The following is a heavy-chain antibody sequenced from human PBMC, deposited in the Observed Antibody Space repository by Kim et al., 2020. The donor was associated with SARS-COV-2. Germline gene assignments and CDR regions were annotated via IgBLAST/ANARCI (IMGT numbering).Heavy chain of an antibody. CDR2: IYPGDSDT. CDR1: GYSFTSYW. D-gene: IGHD6-13*01. J-gene: IGHJ3*02. CDR3: ARRGSSSGPDVGAFDI. V-gene: IGHV5-51*01. Sequence: GESLKISCKGSGYSFTSYWIGWVRQMPGKGLEWMGIIYPGDSDTRYSPSFQCQVTISADKSISTSYLQWSSLKASDTAMYYCARRGSSSGPDVGAFDIWGQGTMVTVYS.